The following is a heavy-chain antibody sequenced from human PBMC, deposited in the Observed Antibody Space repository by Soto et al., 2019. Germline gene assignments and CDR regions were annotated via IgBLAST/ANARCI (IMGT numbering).Heavy chain of an antibody. Sequence: QVQLVESGGDLVKPGGSLRLSCAASGFTFSDHYMSWIRQAPGKGLEWISYMTRSGSSSSYADSLKGRFTISRDNAKNSLYLQMNSLRGDDTAVYYCGTELSGTYFAFDLWGQGPMVTVSS. J-gene: IGHJ3*01. V-gene: IGHV3-11*01. CDR3: GTELSGTYFAFDL. D-gene: IGHD1-26*01. CDR2: MTRSGSSS. CDR1: GFTFSDHY.